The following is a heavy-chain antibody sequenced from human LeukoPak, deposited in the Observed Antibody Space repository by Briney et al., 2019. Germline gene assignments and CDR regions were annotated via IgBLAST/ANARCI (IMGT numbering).Heavy chain of an antibody. J-gene: IGHJ5*02. CDR3: AKHPDGVDLYNWFDP. D-gene: IGHD3-16*01. CDR1: GFTFSSYA. V-gene: IGHV3-23*01. CDR2: ISGSGGST. Sequence: GGSLRLSCAASGFTFSSYAMSWVRQAPGKGLEWVSAISGSGGSTYYADSVKGRFTISRDNSKNTLYLQMNSLRAEDTAVYYCAKHPDGVDLYNWFDPWGQGSLVTVSS.